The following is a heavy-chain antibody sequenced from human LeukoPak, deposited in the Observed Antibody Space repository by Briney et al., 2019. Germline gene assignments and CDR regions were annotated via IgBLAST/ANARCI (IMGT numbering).Heavy chain of an antibody. J-gene: IGHJ4*02. V-gene: IGHV1-18*01. D-gene: IGHD6-19*01. CDR2: ISAYNGNT. CDR3: ARDEAVAARRWWYFDY. Sequence: ASVNVSCKASGYTFTSYGISWVRQAPGQGLEWMGWISAYNGNTNYAQKLQGRVTMTTDTSTSTAYMELRSLRSDDTAVYYCARDEAVAARRWWYFDYWGQGTLVTVSS. CDR1: GYTFTSYG.